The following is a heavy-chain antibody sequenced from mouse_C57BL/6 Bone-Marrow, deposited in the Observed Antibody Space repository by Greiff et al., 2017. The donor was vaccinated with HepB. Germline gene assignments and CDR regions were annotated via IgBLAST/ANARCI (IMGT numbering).Heavy chain of an antibody. CDR3: ACKLMLPCAY. CDR1: GYTFTSYW. V-gene: IGHV1-7*01. J-gene: IGHJ3*01. D-gene: IGHD3-2*02. CDR2: INPSSGYT. Sequence: VQLQQSGAELAKPGASVKLSCKASGYTFTSYWMNWVKQRPGQGLEWIGYINPSSGYTKYNQKFKDKATLTADTSSSTAYMQLSSLTYEDSAVYYCACKLMLPCAYWGQGTLVTGSA.